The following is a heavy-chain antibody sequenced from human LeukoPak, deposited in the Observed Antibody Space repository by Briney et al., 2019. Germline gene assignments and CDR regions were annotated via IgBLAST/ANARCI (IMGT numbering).Heavy chain of an antibody. J-gene: IGHJ4*02. CDR2: IIPIFGTA. CDR3: ARALREQHVFFEGGY. Sequence: ASVKVSCKASGGTFSSYAISWVQQAPGQGLEWMGGIIPIFGTANYAQKFQGRVTITADESTSTAYMELSSLRSEDTAVYYCARALREQHVFFEGGYWGQGTLVTVSS. CDR1: GGTFSSYA. D-gene: IGHD6-6*01. V-gene: IGHV1-69*13.